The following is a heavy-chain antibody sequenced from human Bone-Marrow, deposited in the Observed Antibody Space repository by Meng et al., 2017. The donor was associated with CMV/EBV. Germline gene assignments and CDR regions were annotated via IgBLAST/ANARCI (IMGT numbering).Heavy chain of an antibody. CDR2: INHSGST. J-gene: IGHJ6*02. V-gene: IGHV4-34*01. CDR1: GGSFSGYY. CDR3: AIGYCSSTSCYRGYGMDV. Sequence: GSLRLSCAVYGGSFSGYYWSWIRQPPGKGLEWIGEINHSGSTNYNPSLKSRVTISVDTSKNQFSLKLSSVTAADTAVYYCAIGYCSSTSCYRGYGMDVWGQGTTVTLSS. D-gene: IGHD2-2*02.